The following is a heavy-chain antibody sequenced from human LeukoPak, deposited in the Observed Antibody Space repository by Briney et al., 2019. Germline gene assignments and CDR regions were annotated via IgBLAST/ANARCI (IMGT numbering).Heavy chain of an antibody. CDR1: GYSISSIYY. V-gene: IGHV4-38-2*01. J-gene: IGHJ5*02. Sequence: SETLSLTCEVSGYSISSIYYWGWIRQSPEKGLEWIATISHSGTTYHNLSLKSRVTISVDTSKNQFSLKLSSVTAADTAVYYCARRIIAAALFDPWGQGTLVTVSS. D-gene: IGHD6-13*01. CDR3: ARRIIAAALFDP. CDR2: ISHSGTT.